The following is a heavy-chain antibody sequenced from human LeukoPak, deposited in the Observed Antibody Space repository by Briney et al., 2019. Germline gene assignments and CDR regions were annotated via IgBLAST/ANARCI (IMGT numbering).Heavy chain of an antibody. V-gene: IGHV1-69*05. J-gene: IGHJ4*02. CDR2: IIPIFGTA. D-gene: IGHD1-1*01. CDR1: GGTFIICT. CDR3: ATYMLRDNWNVHTFDS. Sequence: SVKVSCKASGGTFIICTINWVRQAPGQGLEWMGGIIPIFGTANYAQKFQGRITITTDDSTSTAYMELSSLRSEDTAVYYCATYMLRDNWNVHTFDSWGQGTLVTVSS.